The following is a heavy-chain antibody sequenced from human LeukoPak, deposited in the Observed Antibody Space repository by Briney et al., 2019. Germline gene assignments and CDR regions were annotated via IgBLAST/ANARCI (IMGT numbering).Heavy chain of an antibody. CDR3: AGELWTNRYQYYGMDV. CDR2: IYISGST. J-gene: IGHJ6*02. D-gene: IGHD5-18*01. V-gene: IGHV4-4*07. Sequence: PSETLSLTCTVSGGSTSNYYWNWIRQPAGKGLEWIGRIYISGSTKYNPSLESRVTMSVDTSKIQLSLNLESVTAADTAVYYCAGELWTNRYQYYGMDVWGQGTTVTVSS. CDR1: GGSTSNYY.